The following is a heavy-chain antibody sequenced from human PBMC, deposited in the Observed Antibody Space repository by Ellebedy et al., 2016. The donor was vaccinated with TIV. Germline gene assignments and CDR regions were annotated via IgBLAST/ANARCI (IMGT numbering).Heavy chain of an antibody. CDR1: GYTFTSYY. CDR2: IIPILDIT. V-gene: IGHV1-46*01. D-gene: IGHD3-22*01. J-gene: IGHJ4*02. CDR3: ARDKGTYYYDSSGYSTIVALIDY. Sequence: AASVKVSCKASGYTFTSYYMHWVRQAPGQGLEWMGRIIPILDITNYAQRFQGRVTMTTDTSTSTAYMELRSLRSDDTAVYYCARDKGTYYYDSSGYSTIVALIDYWGQGTLVTVSS.